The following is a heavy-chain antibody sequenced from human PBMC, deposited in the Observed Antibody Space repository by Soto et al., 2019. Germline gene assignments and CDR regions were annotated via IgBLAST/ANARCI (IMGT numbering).Heavy chain of an antibody. CDR3: AKERSLLRGYYDSSGYYYETF. J-gene: IGHJ4*02. D-gene: IGHD3-22*01. CDR2: ISGSGGST. V-gene: IGHV3-23*01. CDR1: GFTFSSYA. Sequence: GGSLRLSCAASGFTFSSYAMSWVRQAPGKGLKWVSAISGSGGSTYYADSVKGRFTISRDNSKNTLYLQMNSLRAEDTAVYYCAKERSLLRGYYDSSGYYYETFWGQGTLVTVSS.